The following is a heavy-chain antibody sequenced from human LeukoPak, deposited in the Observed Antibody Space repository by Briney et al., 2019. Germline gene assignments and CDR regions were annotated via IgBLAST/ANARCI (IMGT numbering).Heavy chain of an antibody. CDR3: AREDSGSYSTFDY. CDR1: GFTFSSYA. Sequence: GRSLRLSCAASGFTFSSYAMHWVRQAPGQGLEWVAVISYDGSNKYYADSVKGRFTISRDNSKNTLYLQMNSLRAEDTAVYYCAREDSGSYSTFDYWGQGTLVTVSS. J-gene: IGHJ4*02. CDR2: ISYDGSNK. V-gene: IGHV3-30*04. D-gene: IGHD1-26*01.